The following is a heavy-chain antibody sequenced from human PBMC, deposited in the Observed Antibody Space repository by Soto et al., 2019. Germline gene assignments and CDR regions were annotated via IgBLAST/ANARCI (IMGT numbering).Heavy chain of an antibody. CDR1: GYTFTSYG. Sequence: ASVKVSCKASGYTFTSYGISWVRQAPGQGLEWMGWISAYNGNTNYAQKLQGRVTMTTDTSTSTAYMELRSLRSDDTAVYYCARVSRGSYYRDYYYYGMDVWGQGTTVTVSS. D-gene: IGHD1-26*01. CDR3: ARVSRGSYYRDYYYYGMDV. CDR2: ISAYNGNT. J-gene: IGHJ6*02. V-gene: IGHV1-18*04.